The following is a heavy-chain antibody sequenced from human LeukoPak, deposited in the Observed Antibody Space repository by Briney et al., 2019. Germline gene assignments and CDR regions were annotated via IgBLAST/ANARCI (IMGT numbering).Heavy chain of an antibody. CDR3: AKDKGAYYYDSSAFGHAFDI. CDR1: GFTFDDYA. CDR2: ISWNSGSI. V-gene: IGHV3-9*03. J-gene: IGHJ3*02. D-gene: IGHD3-22*01. Sequence: GGSLRLSCAASGFTFDDYAMHWVRQAPGKGLEWASGISWNSGSIGYADSVKGRFTISRDNAKNSLYLQMNSLRAEDMALYYCAKDKGAYYYDSSAFGHAFDIWGQGTMVTVSS.